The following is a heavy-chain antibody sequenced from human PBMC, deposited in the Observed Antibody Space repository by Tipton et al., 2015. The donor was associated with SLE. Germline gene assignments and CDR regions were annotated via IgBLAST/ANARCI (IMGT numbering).Heavy chain of an antibody. J-gene: IGHJ4*02. Sequence: TLSLTCTVSGGSISSSGYHWSWIRQYPGKGLEWIGYIYYSGSSFYNPSLKSRVSISIDTSKNQFSLKLRSVTAADTAVYYCTRGAPDYGDPNDYWGQGTLVTVSS. CDR3: TRGAPDYGDPNDY. V-gene: IGHV4-31*03. CDR2: IYYSGSS. CDR1: GGSISSSGYH. D-gene: IGHD4-17*01.